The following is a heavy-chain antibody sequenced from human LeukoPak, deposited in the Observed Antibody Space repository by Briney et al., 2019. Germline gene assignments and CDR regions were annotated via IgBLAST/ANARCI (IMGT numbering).Heavy chain of an antibody. CDR2: INPASGDT. CDR3: ARDHDYGDYGDY. D-gene: IGHD4-17*01. CDR1: GYTFTGYY. J-gene: IGHJ4*02. V-gene: IGHV1-2*02. Sequence: ASVKVSCKASGYTFTGYYMHWVRQAPGQGLEWMGWINPASGDTNYAQKFQGRVTVTRDTSISTAYMELSSLRSEDTAVYYCARDHDYGDYGDYWGQGTLVTVSS.